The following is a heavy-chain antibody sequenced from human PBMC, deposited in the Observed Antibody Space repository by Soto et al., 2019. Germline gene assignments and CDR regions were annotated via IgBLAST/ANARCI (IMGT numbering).Heavy chain of an antibody. V-gene: IGHV1-18*01. CDR1: GYTFTSYG. CDR3: ASYSPTLGYNWFDP. CDR2: ISAYNGNT. D-gene: IGHD2-21*01. Sequence: AASVKVSCKASGYTFTSYGISWVRQAPGQGLEWMGWISAYNGNTNYAQKLQGRVTMTTDTSTSTAYMELRSLRSDDTAVYYCASYSPTLGYNWFDPWGQGTLVTVSS. J-gene: IGHJ5*02.